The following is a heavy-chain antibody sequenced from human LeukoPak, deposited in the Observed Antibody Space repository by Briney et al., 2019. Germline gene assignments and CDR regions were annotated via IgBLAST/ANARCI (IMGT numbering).Heavy chain of an antibody. V-gene: IGHV1-8*03. CDR2: MNPNSGNT. D-gene: IGHD3-3*01. J-gene: IGHJ6*03. CDR1: GYTFTSYD. CDR3: ARNYYDFWSGYPSSYYYYYMDV. Sequence: ASVKVSCKASGYTFTSYDINWVRQATGQGLEWMGWMNPNSGNTGYAQKFQGRVTITRTPSIRTASMELSSLRSEDTAVYYCARNYYDFWSGYPSSYYYYYMDVWGKGATVTVSS.